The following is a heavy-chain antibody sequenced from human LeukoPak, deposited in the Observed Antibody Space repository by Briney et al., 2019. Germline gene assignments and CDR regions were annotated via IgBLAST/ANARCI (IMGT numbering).Heavy chain of an antibody. J-gene: IGHJ6*04. CDR2: IYYRGNA. CDR1: GYSISSGYH. Sequence: SETLSLTCAVSGYSISSGYHWAWIRPPPGKGPELIGRIYYRGNAYYNPSLKSRVTISLDTSKNQFSLKLSSVTAADTAVYYCARDMGYYRMDVWGKGTTVIVSS. CDR3: ARDMGYYRMDV. D-gene: IGHD3-10*01. V-gene: IGHV4-38-2*02.